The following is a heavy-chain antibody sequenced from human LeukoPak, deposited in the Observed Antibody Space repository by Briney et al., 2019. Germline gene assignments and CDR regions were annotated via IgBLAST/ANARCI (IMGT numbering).Heavy chain of an antibody. V-gene: IGHV3-11*04. Sequence: PGGSLRLSCAASGFTFSDYYMSWIRQAPGEGLEWVSYMSSSGSTIYYADSVKGRFTISRDNAKNSLSLQMNSLRAEDTAVYYCAKESRQWLVLGGVDYWGQGTLVTVSS. J-gene: IGHJ4*02. CDR2: MSSSGSTI. CDR1: GFTFSDYY. D-gene: IGHD6-19*01. CDR3: AKESRQWLVLGGVDY.